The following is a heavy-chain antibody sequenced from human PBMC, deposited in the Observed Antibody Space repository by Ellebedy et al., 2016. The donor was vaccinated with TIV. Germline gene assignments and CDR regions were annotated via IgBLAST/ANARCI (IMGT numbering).Heavy chain of an antibody. V-gene: IGHV3-33*01. CDR2: IWYDGSNK. D-gene: IGHD5-12*01. CDR1: GFIFSNYG. J-gene: IGHJ4*02. Sequence: GESLKISCAASGFIFSNYGIHWVRQAPGKGLEWAAVIWYDGSNKYYADSVKGRFTISRDNSKSTVYLEMNSLRAEDTAVYYCVRAPRGRYYFDYWGQGTLVTVSS. CDR3: VRAPRGRYYFDY.